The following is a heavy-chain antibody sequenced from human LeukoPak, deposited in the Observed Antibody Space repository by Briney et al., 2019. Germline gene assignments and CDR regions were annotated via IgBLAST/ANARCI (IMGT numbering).Heavy chain of an antibody. V-gene: IGHV3-21*01. CDR3: ARAFLGSFDY. CDR1: GFTFSSYS. Sequence: PGGSLRLSCAASGFTFSSYSMNWVRQAPGKGLEWVSSISSSSSYIYYADSVKGRFTISRDNSKNTLYLQMNSLRAEDTAVYYCARAFLGSFDYWGQGTLVTVSS. D-gene: IGHD3-3*01. J-gene: IGHJ4*02. CDR2: ISSSSSYI.